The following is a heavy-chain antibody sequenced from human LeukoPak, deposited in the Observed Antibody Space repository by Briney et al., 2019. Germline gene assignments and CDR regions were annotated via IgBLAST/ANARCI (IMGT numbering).Heavy chain of an antibody. V-gene: IGHV3-30*02. CDR1: GFTFNNYG. J-gene: IGHJ4*02. Sequence: GGSLRLSCGASGFTFNNYGIHWVRQAPGKGLEWVAFIRYDGSDKYYADSVRGRFTISRDSSKNTLSLQMNSLRAEDTAVYYCAKDRGRYGFWSGCDYWGQGTLVTVSS. CDR3: AKDRGRYGFWSGCDY. CDR2: IRYDGSDK. D-gene: IGHD3-3*01.